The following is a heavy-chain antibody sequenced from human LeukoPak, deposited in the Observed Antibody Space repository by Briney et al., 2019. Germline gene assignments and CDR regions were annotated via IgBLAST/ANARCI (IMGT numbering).Heavy chain of an antibody. CDR1: GFTFSSYW. CDR3: ARAQIDY. Sequence: GGSLRLSCVGSGFTFSSYWMTWVRQAPGKGLEWVANIKDDGSEKYSVDSVKGRFTISRDNAKNLLYLQMSSLRAEDTAVYYCARAQIDYWGQGTLVTVSS. V-gene: IGHV3-7*04. CDR2: IKDDGSEK. J-gene: IGHJ4*02.